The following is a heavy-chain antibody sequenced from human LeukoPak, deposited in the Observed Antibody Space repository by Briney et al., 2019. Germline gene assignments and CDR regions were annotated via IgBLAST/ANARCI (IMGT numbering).Heavy chain of an antibody. D-gene: IGHD3-10*01. J-gene: IGHJ4*02. CDR2: ISGSGGST. V-gene: IGHV3-23*01. CDR1: GDTFRNYG. Sequence: VASMKVSCKASGDTFRNYGISWVRQAPGKGLEWVSAISGSGGSTYYADSVKGRFTISRDNPKNTLYLQMNSLRAEDTAVYYCAKSADLLWFGELLSWGQGTLVTVSS. CDR3: AKSADLLWFGELLS.